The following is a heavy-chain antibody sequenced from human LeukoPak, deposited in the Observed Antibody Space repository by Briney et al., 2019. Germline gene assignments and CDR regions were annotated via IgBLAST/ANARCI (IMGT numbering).Heavy chain of an antibody. CDR2: ISYDGSNK. V-gene: IGHV3-30*18. CDR3: AKGRTVTTYSSPSGY. Sequence: GRSLRLSCAASGFTFSSYGTHWVRQAPGKGLEWVAVISYDGSNKYYADSVKGRFTISRDNSKNTLYLQMNSLRAEDTAVYYCAKGRTVTTYSSPSGYWGQGTLVTVSS. D-gene: IGHD4-17*01. CDR1: GFTFSSYG. J-gene: IGHJ4*02.